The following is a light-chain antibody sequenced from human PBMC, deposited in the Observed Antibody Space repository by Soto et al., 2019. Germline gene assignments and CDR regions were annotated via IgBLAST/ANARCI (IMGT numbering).Light chain of an antibody. CDR2: GAS. J-gene: IGKJ1*01. CDR1: QSVSSN. Sequence: EIVMPQFPAALSVSPGERATLSCRASQSVSSNLAWYQQKPGQAPRLLIYGASTRATGIPARFSGSGSGTEFTLTISSLQSEDFAVYYCQQYNNWPPWTFGQGTKV. V-gene: IGKV3-15*01. CDR3: QQYNNWPPWT.